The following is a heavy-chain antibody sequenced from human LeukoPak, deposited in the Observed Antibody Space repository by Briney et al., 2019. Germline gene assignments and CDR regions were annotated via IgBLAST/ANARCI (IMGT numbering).Heavy chain of an antibody. CDR1: GYTFTGYY. D-gene: IGHD2-2*01. V-gene: IGHV1-2*02. CDR2: INPNSGGT. Sequence: GASVKVSCKASGYTFTGYYMHWVRQAPGQGLEWMGWINPNSGGTNYAQKFQGRVTMTRDTSISTAYMELSSLRSEDTAVYYCARESADYCSSTSCYLPDIWGQGTMVTVSS. CDR3: ARESADYCSSTSCYLPDI. J-gene: IGHJ3*02.